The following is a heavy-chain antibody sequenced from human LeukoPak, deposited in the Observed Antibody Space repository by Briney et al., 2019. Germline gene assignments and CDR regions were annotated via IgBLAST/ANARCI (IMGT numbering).Heavy chain of an antibody. D-gene: IGHD4-23*01. J-gene: IGHJ5*02. CDR3: AREYGGGWFDP. V-gene: IGHV4-34*01. CDR1: GGSFSGYY. CDR2: INHSGST. Sequence: SETLSLTCAVYGGSFSGYYWSWIRQPPGKGLEWIGEINHSGSTNYNPSLKSRVTISVDTSKNQFSLKLSSVTAADTAVYYCAREYGGGWFDPWGQGTLVTVSS.